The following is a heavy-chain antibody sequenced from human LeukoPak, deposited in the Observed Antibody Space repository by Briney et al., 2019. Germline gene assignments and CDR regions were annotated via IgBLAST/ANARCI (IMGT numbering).Heavy chain of an antibody. CDR3: AKSWGSGTYTFDY. J-gene: IGHJ4*02. CDR2: ITGAGDAT. V-gene: IGHV3-23*01. CDR1: GFTFSSYA. D-gene: IGHD3-10*01. Sequence: GGSLRLSCAASGFTFSSYAMSWVCQPPGKGLEWVATITGAGDATYHAASVMGRFTVSRDNSKNTLSLQMSSLRGEDTAVYYCAKSWGSGTYTFDYWGQGILVTVSS.